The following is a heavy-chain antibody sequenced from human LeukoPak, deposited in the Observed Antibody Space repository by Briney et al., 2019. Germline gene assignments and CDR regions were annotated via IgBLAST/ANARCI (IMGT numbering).Heavy chain of an antibody. D-gene: IGHD4-23*01. J-gene: IGHJ3*01. V-gene: IGHV3-30*03. CDR1: GFTFDDYA. Sequence: GGSLRLSCAASGFTFDDYAMHWVRQAPGKGLEWVAVISYDGSNKYYADSVKGRFTISRDNAKNTLYLQMNSLRAEDTAVYYCARDLYGGLLWGQGTMVTVSS. CDR3: ARDLYGGLL. CDR2: ISYDGSNK.